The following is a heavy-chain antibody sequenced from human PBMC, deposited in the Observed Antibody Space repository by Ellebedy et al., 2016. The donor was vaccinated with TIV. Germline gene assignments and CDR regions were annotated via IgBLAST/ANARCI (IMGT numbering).Heavy chain of an antibody. CDR1: GFTFSLYW. Sequence: GGSLRLSCAASGFTFSLYWMTWVRQAPGRGLKYVANINEDGNEKYYVDSVKGRFTISRDNAKNSLYLQIDSLRVEDTAVYYCARGDDSSGDYWGQGTLVTVSS. CDR3: ARGDDSSGDY. D-gene: IGHD6-6*01. J-gene: IGHJ4*02. V-gene: IGHV3-7*04. CDR2: INEDGNEK.